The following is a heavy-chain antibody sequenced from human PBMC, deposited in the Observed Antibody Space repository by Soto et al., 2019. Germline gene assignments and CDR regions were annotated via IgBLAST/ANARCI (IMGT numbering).Heavy chain of an antibody. CDR2: ISYDGSNK. Sequence: QVQLVESGGGVVQPGRSLRLSCAASGFTFSSYAMHWVRQAPGKGLEWVAVISYDGSNKYYADSVKGRFTISRDNSKNTLYLQMNSLRAEDTAVYYCARGSLYRYYYYYGMDVWGQGTTVTVSS. CDR1: GFTFSSYA. CDR3: ARGSLYRYYYYYGMDV. V-gene: IGHV3-30-3*01. J-gene: IGHJ6*02.